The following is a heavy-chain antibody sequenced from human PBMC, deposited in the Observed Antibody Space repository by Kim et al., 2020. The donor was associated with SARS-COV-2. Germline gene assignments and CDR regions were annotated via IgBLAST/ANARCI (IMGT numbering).Heavy chain of an antibody. Sequence: ASVKVSCKASGGTFSSYAISWVRQAPGQGLEWMGGIIPIFGTANYAQKFQGRVTITADESTSTAYMELSSLRSEDTAVYYCASSGPMVRGVISPFDYWGQGTLVTVSS. D-gene: IGHD3-10*01. CDR1: GGTFSSYA. CDR3: ASSGPMVRGVISPFDY. CDR2: IIPIFGTA. J-gene: IGHJ4*02. V-gene: IGHV1-69*13.